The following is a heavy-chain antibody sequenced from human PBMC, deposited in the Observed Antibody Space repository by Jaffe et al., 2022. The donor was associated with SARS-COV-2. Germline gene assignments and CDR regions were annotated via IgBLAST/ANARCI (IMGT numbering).Heavy chain of an antibody. CDR2: ISGSGGST. CDR3: AKEGGITMIVVVIGEFDY. D-gene: IGHD3-22*01. Sequence: EVQLLESGGGLVQPGGSLRLSCAASGFTFSSYAMSWVRQAPGKGLEWVSAISGSGGSTYYADSVKGRFTISRDNSKNTLYLQMNSLRAEDTAVYYCAKEGGITMIVVVIGEFDYWGQGTLVTVSS. V-gene: IGHV3-23*01. J-gene: IGHJ4*02. CDR1: GFTFSSYA.